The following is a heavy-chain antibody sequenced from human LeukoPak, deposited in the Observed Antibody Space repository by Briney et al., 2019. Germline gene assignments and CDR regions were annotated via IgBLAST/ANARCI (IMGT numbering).Heavy chain of an antibody. CDR1: GGSISSYY. J-gene: IGHJ4*02. CDR3: ARDREVTPYYFDY. D-gene: IGHD4-23*01. CDR2: IYYSGST. V-gene: IGHV4-59*12. Sequence: SETLSLTCTVSGGSISSYYWSWIRQPPGKGLEWIGYIYYSGSTNYNPSLKSRATISVDTSKNQFSLKLSSVTAADTAVYYCARDREVTPYYFDYWGQGTLVTVSS.